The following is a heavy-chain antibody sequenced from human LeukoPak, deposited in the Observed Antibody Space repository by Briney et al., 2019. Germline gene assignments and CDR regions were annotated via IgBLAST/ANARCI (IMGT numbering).Heavy chain of an antibody. V-gene: IGHV4-34*01. D-gene: IGHD3-10*01. CDR2: INHSGST. CDR3: ATVTELLWLHALDY. CDR1: GGSFSDYY. J-gene: IGHJ4*02. Sequence: PSETLSFTCAVYGGSFSDYYWCWIRQPPGKGLEWIGEINHSGSTNYNASLKSRVTISLDTSKNQFSLKLTSVTAADTAVYYCATVTELLWLHALDYWGQGTLVTVSS.